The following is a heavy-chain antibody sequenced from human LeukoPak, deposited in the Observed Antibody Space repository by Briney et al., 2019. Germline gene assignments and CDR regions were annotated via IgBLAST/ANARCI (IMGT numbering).Heavy chain of an antibody. V-gene: IGHV1-2*02. CDR3: SGDTTAYCGGDCYRVDAFDI. CDR2: INPNRGGT. Sequence: ASVKVSCKASGYTFTVYHMHWGRQAPGQGLEWMGWINPNRGGTNYEQKFQGRGTIIRETSIHNPYMVLRRLGAADTAVYYCSGDTTAYCGGDCYRVDAFDIWGQGTMVTVSS. J-gene: IGHJ3*02. D-gene: IGHD2-21*02. CDR1: GYTFTVYH.